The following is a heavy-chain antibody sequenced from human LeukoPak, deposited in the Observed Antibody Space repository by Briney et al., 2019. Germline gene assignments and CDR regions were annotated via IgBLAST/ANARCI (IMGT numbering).Heavy chain of an antibody. CDR2: IKSKTDGGTT. CDR3: TTAGAETYYYDSSGYYCY. D-gene: IGHD3-22*01. J-gene: IGHJ4*02. CDR1: GFTFSNAW. Sequence: GGSLRLSCAASGFTFSNAWMSWVRQAPGKGLEWVGRIKSKTDGGTTDYAAPVKGRFTISRDDSKDTLYLQMNSLKTEDTAVYYCTTAGAETYYYDSSGYYCYWGQGTLVTVSS. V-gene: IGHV3-15*01.